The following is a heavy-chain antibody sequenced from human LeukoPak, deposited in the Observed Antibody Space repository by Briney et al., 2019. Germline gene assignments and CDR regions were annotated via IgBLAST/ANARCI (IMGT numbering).Heavy chain of an antibody. CDR3: AKDKGSGPVPMYVNFDS. CDR2: ISVDGGNT. CDR1: GFTFSSYG. D-gene: IGHD3-3*01. J-gene: IGHJ4*02. V-gene: IGHV3-23*01. Sequence: GGSLRLSCAASGFTFSSYGMHWVRQAPGKGLEWVPTISVDGGNTYYADSVKGRFTISRDNSKNTLYLQMNTLRAEDTAVYYCAKDKGSGPVPMYVNFDSWGQGTLITVSS.